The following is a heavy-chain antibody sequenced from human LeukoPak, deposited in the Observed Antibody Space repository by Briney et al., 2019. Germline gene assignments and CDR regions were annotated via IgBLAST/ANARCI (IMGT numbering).Heavy chain of an antibody. CDR1: GFTFSSYA. J-gene: IGHJ4*02. D-gene: IGHD6-19*01. Sequence: PGGSLRLSCAASGFTFSSYAMHWVRQAPGKGLEWVAVISYDGSNKYYADSVKGRFTISRDNSKNTLYLQMNSLRAEDTAVYYCAREAGYSSGWPQFDYWGQGTLVTVSS. CDR2: ISYDGSNK. CDR3: AREAGYSSGWPQFDY. V-gene: IGHV3-30-3*01.